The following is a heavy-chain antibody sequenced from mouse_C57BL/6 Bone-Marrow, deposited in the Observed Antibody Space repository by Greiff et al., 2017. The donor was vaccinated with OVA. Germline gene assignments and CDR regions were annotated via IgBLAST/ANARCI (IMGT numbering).Heavy chain of an antibody. CDR3: AKETYDSNYVGLDY. CDR2: IYPVNGYT. D-gene: IGHD2-5*01. CDR1: GYTFTSYG. V-gene: IGHV1-58*01. J-gene: IGHJ2*01. Sequence: EVQLQQSGAELVRPGSSVKMSCKTSGYTFTSYGINWVKQRPGQGLEWIGYIYPVNGYTEYNAKFKGKATLTSDTSSSTAYLQLSSLTSEDSAVYFCAKETYDSNYVGLDYWGQGTTLTVSS.